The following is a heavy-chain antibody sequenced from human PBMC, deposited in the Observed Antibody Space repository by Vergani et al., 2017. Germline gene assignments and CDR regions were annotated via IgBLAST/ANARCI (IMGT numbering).Heavy chain of an antibody. V-gene: IGHV3-23*01. CDR1: GGTFTAHG. J-gene: IGHJ4*02. CDR3: ADLYVDDGFSPF. D-gene: IGHD3/OR15-3a*01. Sequence: EVQLLESGGGTEQPGESLRVSCVASGGTFTAHGLNWVRQAPGKGLEWVSGISGQNCRTHYADSVKGRFTISRDDSKNTAYLQINSLRAENSAFYYCADLYVDDGFSPFWGQGTIVTVS. CDR2: ISGQNCRT.